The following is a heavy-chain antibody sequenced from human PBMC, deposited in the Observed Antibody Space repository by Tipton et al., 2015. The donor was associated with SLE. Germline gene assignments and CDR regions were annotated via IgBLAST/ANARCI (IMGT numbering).Heavy chain of an antibody. V-gene: IGHV4-59*01. D-gene: IGHD3-16*02. CDR1: GGSISSYY. CDR3: ARFFSYSYSTWYFDL. CDR2: IFYSGNT. J-gene: IGHJ2*01. Sequence: TLSLTCTVSGGSISSYYWSWIRQPPGKGLEWIGYIFYSGNTNYNPSLKSRVTMSVDTPNNQFSLKLSSVTAADTAVYYCARFFSYSYSTWYFDLWGRGTLVTVSS.